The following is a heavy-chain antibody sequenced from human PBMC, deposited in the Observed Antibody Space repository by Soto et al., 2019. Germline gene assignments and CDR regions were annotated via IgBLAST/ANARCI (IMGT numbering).Heavy chain of an antibody. J-gene: IGHJ4*02. CDR1: GGTFSSYS. CDR2: IIPIFGRA. CDR3: AMKGTHSSSWYYYKY. Sequence: SVSVSFKASGGTFSSYSISWVRQAPGQWLEWMGGIIPIFGRANYAQKFQGRVTITADESTSTAYMELRSLRSEDTALYYGAMKGTHSSSWYYYKYWGEGTLVNDSS. D-gene: IGHD6-19*01. V-gene: IGHV1-69*13.